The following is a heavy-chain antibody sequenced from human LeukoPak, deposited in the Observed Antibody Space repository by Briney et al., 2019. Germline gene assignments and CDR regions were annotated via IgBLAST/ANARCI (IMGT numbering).Heavy chain of an antibody. D-gene: IGHD6-19*01. J-gene: IGHJ4*02. CDR2: IYYSGST. Sequence: SETLSLTCTVSGGSISSSNYYWGWIRQPPGKGLEWIGGIYYSGSTYYNPSLKSRVTISVDTSKNQFSLKLSSVTAADTAVYSCASPSGYSSGLPGYWGQGTLVTVSS. V-gene: IGHV4-39*01. CDR1: GGSISSSNYY. CDR3: ASPSGYSSGLPGY.